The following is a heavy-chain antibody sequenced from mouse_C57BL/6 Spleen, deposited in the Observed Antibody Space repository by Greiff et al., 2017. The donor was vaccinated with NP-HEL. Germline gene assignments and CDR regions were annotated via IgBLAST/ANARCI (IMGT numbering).Heavy chain of an antibody. V-gene: IGHV2-5*01. CDR3: AKIISYGYDDAMDY. CDR2: IWRGGST. Sequence: VNVVESGPGLVQPSQSLSITCTVSGFSLTSYGVHWVRQSPGKGLEWLGVIWRGGSTDYNAAFMSRLSITKDNSKSQVFFKMNSLQADDTAIYYCAKIISYGYDDAMDYWGQGTSVTVSS. J-gene: IGHJ4*01. CDR1: GFSLTSYG. D-gene: IGHD2-2*01.